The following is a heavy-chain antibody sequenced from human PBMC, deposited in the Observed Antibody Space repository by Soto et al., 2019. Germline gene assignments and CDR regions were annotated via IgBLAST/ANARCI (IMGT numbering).Heavy chain of an antibody. Sequence: ETLSLACAVYGGSFSGYYWSWIRQPPGKGLEWIGEINHSGSTNYNPSHKSRVTISVDTSKNQFSLKLSSVTAADTAVYYCARGKKSVYDFCSGYFIRSDNWFDPWGQGTLVTVSS. CDR2: INHSGST. CDR1: GGSFSGYY. J-gene: IGHJ5*02. V-gene: IGHV4-34*01. D-gene: IGHD3-3*01. CDR3: ARGKKSVYDFCSGYFIRSDNWFDP.